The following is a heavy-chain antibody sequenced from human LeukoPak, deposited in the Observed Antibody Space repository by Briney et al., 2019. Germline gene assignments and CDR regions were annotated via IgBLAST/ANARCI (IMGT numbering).Heavy chain of an antibody. CDR1: GFTFSDYY. CDR3: ARGSDTAMVPLSY. CDR2: ISSSGSTI. D-gene: IGHD5-18*01. Sequence: AGSLRLSCAASGFTFSDYYMSWIRQAPGKGLEWVSYISSSGSTIYYADSVKGRFTISRGNAKISLYLQMNSLRAEDTAVYYCARGSDTAMVPLSYWGQGTLVTVSS. J-gene: IGHJ4*02. V-gene: IGHV3-11*01.